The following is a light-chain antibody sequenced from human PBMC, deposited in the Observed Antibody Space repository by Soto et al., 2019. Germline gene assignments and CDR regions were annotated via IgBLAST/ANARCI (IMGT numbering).Light chain of an antibody. CDR1: QSISDT. J-gene: IGKJ1*01. V-gene: IGKV3-15*01. Sequence: TVMTQSPATLSVSPGGRAPLSCRASQSISDTLAWYQQKPGQAPRLLIHGASTRATGFPARFSGSGSGTDFTLTISSLQSEDFAVYYCQQYNSWLWTFGQGTKVDIK. CDR2: GAS. CDR3: QQYNSWLWT.